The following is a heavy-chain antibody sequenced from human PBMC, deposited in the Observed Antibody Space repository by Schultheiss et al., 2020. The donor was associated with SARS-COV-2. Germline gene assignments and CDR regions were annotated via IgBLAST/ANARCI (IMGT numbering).Heavy chain of an antibody. D-gene: IGHD5-24*01. Sequence: SVKVSCKASGGTFSSYAISWVRQAPGQGLEWMGGIIPIFGTANYAQKFQGRVTITADESTSTAYMELSSLRSEDTAVYYCARERDYYYGMDVWGQGTTVTVSS. CDR2: IIPIFGTA. CDR3: ARERDYYYGMDV. CDR1: GGTFSSYA. J-gene: IGHJ6*02. V-gene: IGHV1-69*13.